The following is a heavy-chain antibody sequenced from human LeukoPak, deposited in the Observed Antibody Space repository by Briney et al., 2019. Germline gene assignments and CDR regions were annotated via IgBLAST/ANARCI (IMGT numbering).Heavy chain of an antibody. CDR3: ARIEYGSGSSDFDY. J-gene: IGHJ4*02. V-gene: IGHV1-69*13. Sequence: GASVKVSCKASGGTFSSYAINWVRQAPGQGLEWMGGIIPIFGTSNYAHKFQGRVTITADESTSTAYMELSSLRSEDTAVYYCARIEYGSGSSDFDYWGQGTLVTVSS. D-gene: IGHD3-10*01. CDR2: IIPIFGTS. CDR1: GGTFSSYA.